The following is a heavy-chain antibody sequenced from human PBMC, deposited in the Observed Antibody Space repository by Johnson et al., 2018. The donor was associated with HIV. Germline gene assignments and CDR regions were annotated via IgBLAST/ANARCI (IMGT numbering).Heavy chain of an antibody. CDR1: GFTFSSYA. Sequence: QMQLVESGGGVVQPGRSLRLSCAASGFTFSSYAMHWVRQAPGKGLEWVAVISYDGSNKYYADSVKGRFTISRDNSKNTLYLQMNSLRAEDTAVYYCAKAPYGSGIRPHDAFDIWGQGTMVTVSS. CDR3: AKAPYGSGIRPHDAFDI. J-gene: IGHJ3*02. V-gene: IGHV3-30-3*02. CDR2: ISYDGSNK. D-gene: IGHD3-10*01.